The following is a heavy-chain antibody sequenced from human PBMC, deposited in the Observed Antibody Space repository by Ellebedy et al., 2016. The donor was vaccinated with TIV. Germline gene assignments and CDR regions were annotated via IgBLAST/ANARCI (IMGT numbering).Heavy chain of an antibody. CDR2: IIPKSGGT. J-gene: IGHJ4*02. D-gene: IGHD5-24*01. Sequence: AASVKVSCRASGYTFTSYYMHWVRQAPGQGLEWMGWIIPKSGGTNYAQKFQGRVMMTSDTSINTVHMEMRRMRSDDTAVYYCARGIRMASDYWGQGTLVTVSS. CDR3: ARGIRMASDY. CDR1: GYTFTSYY. V-gene: IGHV1-2*02.